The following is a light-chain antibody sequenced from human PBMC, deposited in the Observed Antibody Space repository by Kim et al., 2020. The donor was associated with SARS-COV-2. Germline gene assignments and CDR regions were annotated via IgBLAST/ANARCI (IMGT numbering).Light chain of an antibody. CDR3: AAWDDSLNGSV. Sequence: GKRVTNACSGSRSNIGSNVVNWYQQLPGTAPKLLLYSNDYRPSGVPDRFSGSKSGTSASLDISGLQSEDEADYYCAAWDDSLNGSVFGGGTQLTVL. J-gene: IGLJ3*02. CDR2: SND. CDR1: RSNIGSNV. V-gene: IGLV1-44*01.